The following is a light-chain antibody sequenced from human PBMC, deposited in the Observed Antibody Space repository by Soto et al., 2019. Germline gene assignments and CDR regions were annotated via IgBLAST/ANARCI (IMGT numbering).Light chain of an antibody. CDR1: QNIGGY. V-gene: IGKV1-39*01. J-gene: IGKJ4*01. CDR2: GAS. CDR3: QQTYSSPRGLT. Sequence: DIQMTQSPSSLSASVGDRVTITCRARQNIGGYLNWYQHKPGKAPKLLIYGASSLQSGVTSRFSVSGSGTDFTLTISTLQPEDFESYYCQQTYSSPRGLTFGGGTKGEIK.